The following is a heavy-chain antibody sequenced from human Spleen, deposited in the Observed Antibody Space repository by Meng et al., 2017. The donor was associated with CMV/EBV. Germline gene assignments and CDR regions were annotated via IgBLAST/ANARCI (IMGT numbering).Heavy chain of an antibody. Sequence: SETLSLTCTVSGRSISSGGYYWSWIRQHPGKGLEWIGYIYYSGSTYYNPSLKSRVTISVDTSKKQFSLKLTSVTAADTAVYYCARAYYSGSGSSYYFDYWGQGTLVTVSS. CDR3: ARAYYSGSGSSYYFDY. J-gene: IGHJ4*02. D-gene: IGHD3-10*01. CDR2: IYYSGST. V-gene: IGHV4-31*03. CDR1: GRSISSGGYY.